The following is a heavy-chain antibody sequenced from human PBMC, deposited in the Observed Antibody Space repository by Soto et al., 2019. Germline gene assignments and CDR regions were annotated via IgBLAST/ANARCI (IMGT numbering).Heavy chain of an antibody. J-gene: IGHJ4*02. CDR1: GGSISSYY. Sequence: TSETLSLTCTVSGGSISSYYWSWIRQPPGKGLEWIGYIYYSGSTNYNPSLKSRVTISVDTSKNPFSLKLSSVTAADTAVYYCARRWGTTFDYWGQGTLVTVSS. CDR2: IYYSGST. CDR3: ARRWGTTFDY. D-gene: IGHD3-16*01. V-gene: IGHV4-59*08.